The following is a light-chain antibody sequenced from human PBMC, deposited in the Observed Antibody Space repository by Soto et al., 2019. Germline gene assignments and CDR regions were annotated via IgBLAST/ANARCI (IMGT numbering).Light chain of an antibody. CDR1: SSDIGAYKY. Sequence: SVLTQPASVSGSPGQSVTISCTGASSDIGAYKYVSWYQQHPGKPPKLMIYEVSNRPSGVSHRFSGSKSGNTASLTISGLQAEDEADYYCSSYASATTRVFGGGTKVTVL. J-gene: IGLJ3*02. CDR3: SSYASATTRV. V-gene: IGLV2-14*01. CDR2: EVS.